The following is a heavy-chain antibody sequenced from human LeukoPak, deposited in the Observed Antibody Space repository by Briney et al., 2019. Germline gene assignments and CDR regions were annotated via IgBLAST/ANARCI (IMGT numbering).Heavy chain of an antibody. CDR2: INHSGST. V-gene: IGHV4-34*01. Sequence: SETLSLTCAVYGGSFSGYYWSWICQPPGKGLEWIGEINHSGSTNYNPSLKSRVTISVDTSKNQFSLKLSSVTAADTAVYYCARSHYYDSSGYSSNWFDPWGQGTLVTVSS. J-gene: IGHJ5*02. CDR3: ARSHYYDSSGYSSNWFDP. D-gene: IGHD3-22*01. CDR1: GGSFSGYY.